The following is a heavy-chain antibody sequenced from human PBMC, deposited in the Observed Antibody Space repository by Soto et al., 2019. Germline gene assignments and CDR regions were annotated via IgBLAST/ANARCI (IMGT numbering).Heavy chain of an antibody. Sequence: PSETLSLTCAVYGGSFSGYYWSWIRQPPGKGLEWIGDINHSGRTNYSPSLKSRVTISTDMSKNQFSLRLTSVTAADTALYYCARGLRGDIITYYCCAMDVWGQRTTVT. V-gene: IGHV4-34*01. CDR3: ARGLRGDIITYYCCAMDV. CDR1: GGSFSGYY. J-gene: IGHJ6*02. D-gene: IGHD3-10*01. CDR2: INHSGRT.